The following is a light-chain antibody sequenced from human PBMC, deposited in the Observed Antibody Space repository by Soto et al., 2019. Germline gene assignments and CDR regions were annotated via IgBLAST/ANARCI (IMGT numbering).Light chain of an antibody. CDR1: SSNIGSNY. CDR3: SSYTSSSTHWV. V-gene: IGLV1-47*02. Sequence: QSVLTQPPSASGTPGQRVTISCSGSSSNIGSNYVYWYQQLPGTAPKLLIYSNNQRPSGVPDRFSGSKSGTSASLAISGLRSEDEADYYCSSYTSSSTHWVFGGGTK. CDR2: SNN. J-gene: IGLJ3*02.